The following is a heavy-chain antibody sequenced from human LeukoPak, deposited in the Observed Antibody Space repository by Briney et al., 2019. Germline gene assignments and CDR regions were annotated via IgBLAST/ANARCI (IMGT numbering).Heavy chain of an antibody. CDR3: ARDEGAAAFVSTGFDP. CDR2: IYTSGST. CDR1: GGSISSYY. Sequence: SETLSLTCTVSGGSISSYYWSWIRQPAGRGREWIGRIYTSGSTNYNPSLKSRVTMPVDTSKNQLSLKLSSETAADTAEYYCARDEGAAAFVSTGFDPWGQGTLVSVSS. D-gene: IGHD6-13*01. J-gene: IGHJ5*02. V-gene: IGHV4-4*07.